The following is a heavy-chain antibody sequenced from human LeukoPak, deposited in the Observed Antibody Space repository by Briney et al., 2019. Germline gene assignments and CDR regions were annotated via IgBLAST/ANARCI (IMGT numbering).Heavy chain of an antibody. D-gene: IGHD2-2*02. Sequence: TGGSLRLSCAASGITVSSNSMTWVRQAPGKGLEWVSIIYSGGSTYYANSVKGRFTISRDNSKNTLFLQMNSLRAEDTAVYYCAKYTNSYYYYGMDVWGQGTTVTVSS. J-gene: IGHJ6*02. CDR3: AKYTNSYYYYGMDV. CDR2: IYSGGST. CDR1: GITVSSNS. V-gene: IGHV3-53*01.